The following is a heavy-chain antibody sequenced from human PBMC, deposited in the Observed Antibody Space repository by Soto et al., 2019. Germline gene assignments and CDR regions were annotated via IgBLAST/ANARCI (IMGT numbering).Heavy chain of an antibody. V-gene: IGHV3-7*05. D-gene: IGHD6-6*01. J-gene: IGHJ4*02. Sequence: EVQVVESGGGLVQPGGSLRLSCAASGFTFSSYWMSWVRQAPGKGLEWVANIKQDGSEEYYVDSVRGRFTISRDNAKNSLYLQIHSLRAEDTAVYYCARAHDSMTAVRPLDYWGQGTLVTVSS. CDR1: GFTFSSYW. CDR2: IKQDGSEE. CDR3: ARAHDSMTAVRPLDY.